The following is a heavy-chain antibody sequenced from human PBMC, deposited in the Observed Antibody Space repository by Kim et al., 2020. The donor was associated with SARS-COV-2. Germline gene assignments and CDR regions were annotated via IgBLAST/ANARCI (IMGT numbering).Heavy chain of an antibody. CDR3: TTLTVVTGRPNY. CDR1: GFTFSHYS. Sequence: GGSLRLSCAASGFTFSHYSMHWVRQAPGKGLEWVSNIHNDGGNTNYADSVKGRFTISRDNAKNTLYLQMNSLRAEDTAVYYCTTLTVVTGRPNYWGQGTLVTVSS. D-gene: IGHD3-22*01. CDR2: IHNDGGNT. J-gene: IGHJ4*02. V-gene: IGHV3-74*01.